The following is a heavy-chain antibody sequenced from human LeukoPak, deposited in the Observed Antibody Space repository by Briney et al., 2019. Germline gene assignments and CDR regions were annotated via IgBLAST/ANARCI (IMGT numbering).Heavy chain of an antibody. V-gene: IGHV3-74*01. D-gene: IGHD3-9*01. CDR3: ARGSLRYFDAYFDY. CDR2: INSDGSST. J-gene: IGHJ4*02. CDR1: GFTFSSYW. Sequence: GGSLRLSCAASGFTFSSYWMHWVRQAPGKGLVWVSRINSDGSSTSYADSVKGRFTISRDNAKNTLYLQMNSLRAEDTAVYYCARGSLRYFDAYFDYWGQGTLVTVSS.